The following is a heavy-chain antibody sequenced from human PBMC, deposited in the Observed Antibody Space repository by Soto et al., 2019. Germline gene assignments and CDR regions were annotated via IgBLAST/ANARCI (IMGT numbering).Heavy chain of an antibody. V-gene: IGHV3-23*01. CDR1: GFTVSIFP. J-gene: IGHJ4*02. CDR3: AKSAPAAAGTGPFDY. CDR2: VSGSGGQI. Sequence: GGSLRLSCAASGFTVSIFPMSWVRQNPGKGLEWVSTVSGSGGQINYADSVKGRFTISRDNFMNTVYLQLYSLGAEDTAVYYCAKSAPAAAGTGPFDYWGQGTPVTVSS. D-gene: IGHD6-13*01.